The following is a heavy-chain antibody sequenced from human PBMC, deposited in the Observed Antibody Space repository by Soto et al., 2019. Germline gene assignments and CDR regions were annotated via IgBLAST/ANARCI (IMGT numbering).Heavy chain of an antibody. CDR1: GGSFSGFY. J-gene: IGHJ6*01. Sequence: TSETLSLTCAVSGGSFSGFYWTWIRQPPGAGLEWIGEINHSGTINFNPSLRSRLSISLDASKKHFSLKLTSLTAADAAVYYCERADRTLVTSYGLDVLGQGATVPVSS. CDR3: ERADRTLVTSYGLDV. CDR2: INHSGTI. V-gene: IGHV4-34*01. D-gene: IGHD2-21*02.